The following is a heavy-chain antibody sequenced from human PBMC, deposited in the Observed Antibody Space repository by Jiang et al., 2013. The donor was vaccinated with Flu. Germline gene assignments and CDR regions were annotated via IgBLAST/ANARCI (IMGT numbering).Heavy chain of an antibody. J-gene: IGHJ5*02. D-gene: IGHD3-10*01. V-gene: IGHV1-3*01. CDR1: GYTFTSYA. Sequence: GYTFTSYAMHWVRQAPGQRLEWMGWINAGNGNTKYSQKFQGRVTITRDTSASTAYMELSSLRSEDTAVYYCARDPWGYYYGSGTQGSWFDPWGQGTLVTVSS. CDR2: INAGNGNT. CDR3: ARDPWGYYYGSGTQGSWFDP.